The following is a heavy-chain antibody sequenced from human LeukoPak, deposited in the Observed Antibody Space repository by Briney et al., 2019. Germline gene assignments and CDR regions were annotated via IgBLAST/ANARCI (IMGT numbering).Heavy chain of an antibody. CDR3: ARGWDMVRGVIVGY. D-gene: IGHD3-10*01. Sequence: ASVKVSCKASGYTFTGHYMHWVRQAPGQGLEWMGWINPNSGGTNYAQKFQGRVTMTRDTSISTAYMELSRLRSDDTAVYYCARGWDMVRGVIVGYWGQGTLVTVFS. CDR2: INPNSGGT. V-gene: IGHV1-2*02. CDR1: GYTFTGHY. J-gene: IGHJ4*02.